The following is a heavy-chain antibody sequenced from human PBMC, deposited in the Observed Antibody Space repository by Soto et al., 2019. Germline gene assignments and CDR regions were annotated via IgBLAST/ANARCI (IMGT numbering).Heavy chain of an antibody. J-gene: IGHJ4*02. CDR1: GFTFSTYG. D-gene: IGHD2-15*01. Sequence: EVHLVESGGGLVQPGGSLRLSCAASGFTFSTYGMQWVRQAPGKGLEYVSAISSSGASTYYADSVKGRFTISRDNSKNTLYLQMGGLRAEDMGVYYCAARYCSGGSCFHFYYWGQGILVSVSS. V-gene: IGHV3-64*07. CDR2: ISSSGAST. CDR3: AARYCSGGSCFHFYY.